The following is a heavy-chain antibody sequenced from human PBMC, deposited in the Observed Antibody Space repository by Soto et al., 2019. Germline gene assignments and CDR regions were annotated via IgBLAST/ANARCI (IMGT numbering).Heavy chain of an antibody. D-gene: IGHD2-2*01. J-gene: IGHJ6*02. V-gene: IGHV4-59*08. Sequence: SETLSLTCTVSGGSISSYYWSWIRQPPGKGLEWIGYIYYSGSTNYNPSLKSRVTISVDTSKNQFSLKLSSVTAADTAVYYCARQGLVVPAAMSVYYYYGMDVWGQGTTVTVSS. CDR1: GGSISSYY. CDR3: ARQGLVVPAAMSVYYYYGMDV. CDR2: IYYSGST.